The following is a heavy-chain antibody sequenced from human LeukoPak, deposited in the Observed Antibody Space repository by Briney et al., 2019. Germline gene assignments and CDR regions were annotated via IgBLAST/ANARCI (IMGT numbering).Heavy chain of an antibody. V-gene: IGHV3-48*01. CDR2: ISSSSSTI. CDR3: AKDPRVDYTYYFDY. D-gene: IGHD3-3*01. CDR1: GFTFSSYS. J-gene: IGHJ4*02. Sequence: GGSLRLSCAASGFTFSSYSMNWVRQAPGKGLEWVSYISSSSSTIYYADSVKGRFTISRDNSKNTLYLQMNSLRAEDTAVYYCAKDPRVDYTYYFDYWGQGTLVTVSS.